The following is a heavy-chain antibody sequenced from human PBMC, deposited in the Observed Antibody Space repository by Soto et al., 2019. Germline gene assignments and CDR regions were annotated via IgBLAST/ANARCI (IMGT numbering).Heavy chain of an antibody. CDR2: ISYDGSNK. V-gene: IGHV3-30*18. CDR1: GFTFSSYG. J-gene: IGHJ6*02. CDR3: AKDTRRRYSSSWGYYYYGMDV. Sequence: GGSLRLSCAASGFTFSSYGMHWVRQAPGKGLEWVAVISYDGSNKYYADSVKGRFTISRDNSKNTLYLQMNSLRAEDTAVYYCAKDTRRRYSSSWGYYYYGMDVWGQGTTVTVSS. D-gene: IGHD6-13*01.